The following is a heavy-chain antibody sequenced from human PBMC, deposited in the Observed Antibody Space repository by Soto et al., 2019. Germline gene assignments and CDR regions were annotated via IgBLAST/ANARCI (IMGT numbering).Heavy chain of an antibody. D-gene: IGHD2-21*01. Sequence: QVQLVQSGAEVKKPGSSVKVSCKASGGTFGSYTINWVRQAPGQGLEWMGRIIPIVGIVNYAQKLQGRVTMPAEKSPGPAKRELTTSEPEDPAMYNLARDMGKPGRVFQAPNGLAPWGQGTLVTVSS. CDR3: ARDMGKPGRVFQAPNGLAP. J-gene: IGHJ5*02. CDR1: GGTFGSYT. V-gene: IGHV1-69*08. CDR2: IIPIVGIV.